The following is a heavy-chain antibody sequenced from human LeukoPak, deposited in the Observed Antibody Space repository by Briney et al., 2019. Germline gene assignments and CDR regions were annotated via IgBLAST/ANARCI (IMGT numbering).Heavy chain of an antibody. V-gene: IGHV4-38-2*01. D-gene: IGHD2-2*01. J-gene: IGHJ4*02. CDR1: GYSISSGYY. Sequence: PSETLSLTCAVSGYSISSGYYWGWIRQPPGKGLEWIGSIYHSGSTYSNPSLKSRVIISIDTSRNDFSLKLRFVTAADTALYYCVRLGYCSSTSCYFDSWGQGTLVTVSS. CDR2: IYHSGST. CDR3: VRLGYCSSTSCYFDS.